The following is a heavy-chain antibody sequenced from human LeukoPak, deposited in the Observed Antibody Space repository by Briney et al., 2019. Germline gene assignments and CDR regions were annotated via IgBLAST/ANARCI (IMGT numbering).Heavy chain of an antibody. CDR3: ARDEIWGVRGVIPPGFDY. J-gene: IGHJ4*02. Sequence: GGSLKLSCAASGFTFSGSAMHWVRQASGKGLEWVGRIRSKANSYATAYAASVKGRFTISRDDSKNTAYLQMNSLRAEDTAVYYCARDEIWGVRGVIPPGFDYWGQGTLVTVSS. V-gene: IGHV3-73*01. CDR2: IRSKANSYAT. D-gene: IGHD3-10*01. CDR1: GFTFSGSA.